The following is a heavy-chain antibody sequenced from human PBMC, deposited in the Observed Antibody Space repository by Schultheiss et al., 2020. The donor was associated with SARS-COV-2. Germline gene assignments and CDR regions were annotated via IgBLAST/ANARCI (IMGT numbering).Heavy chain of an antibody. V-gene: IGHV4-4*07. Sequence: SETLSLTCTVSGGSISSYYWSWIRQPAGKGLEWIGSIYYSGSTYYNPSLKSRVTISVDTSKNQFSLKLSSVTAADTAVYYCARGQYSSGWLPFDPWGQGTLVTVSS. CDR3: ARGQYSSGWLPFDP. CDR2: IYYSGST. J-gene: IGHJ5*02. D-gene: IGHD6-19*01. CDR1: GGSISSYY.